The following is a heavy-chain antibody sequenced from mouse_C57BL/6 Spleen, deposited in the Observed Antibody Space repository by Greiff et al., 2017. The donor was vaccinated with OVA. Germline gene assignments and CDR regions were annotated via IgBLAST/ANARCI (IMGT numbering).Heavy chain of an antibody. CDR2: ISYDGSN. CDR3: ARKFYDGYPFDY. V-gene: IGHV3-6*01. CDR1: GYSITSGYY. Sequence: EVKLQESGPGLVKPSQSLSLTCSVTGYSITSGYYWNWIRQFPGNKLEWMGYISYDGSNNYNPSLKNRISITRDTSKNQFFLKLNSVTTEDTATYYCARKFYDGYPFDYWGQGTTLTVSS. D-gene: IGHD2-3*01. J-gene: IGHJ2*01.